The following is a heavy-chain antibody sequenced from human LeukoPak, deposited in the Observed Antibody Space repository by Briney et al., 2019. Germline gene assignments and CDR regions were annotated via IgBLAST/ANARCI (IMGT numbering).Heavy chain of an antibody. Sequence: GGSLRLSCAASGFTFSSYSMNWVRQAPGKGLEWVSSISSSSSYIYYADSVKGRFTISRDNAKNSLYLQMNSLRAEDTAVYYCARTKHLYDSSCDYWGQGTLVTVSS. D-gene: IGHD3-22*01. V-gene: IGHV3-21*01. CDR1: GFTFSSYS. J-gene: IGHJ4*02. CDR3: ARTKHLYDSSCDY. CDR2: ISSSSSYI.